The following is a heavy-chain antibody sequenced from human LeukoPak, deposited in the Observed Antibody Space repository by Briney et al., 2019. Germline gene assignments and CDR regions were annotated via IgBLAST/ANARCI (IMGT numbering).Heavy chain of an antibody. CDR2: ISSSSSYI. CDR1: GFTFSSYS. D-gene: IGHD1-26*01. J-gene: IGHJ5*02. CDR3: ARDKDRGSYQVNWFDP. V-gene: IGHV3-21*01. Sequence: GGSLRLSCAASGFTFSSYSMNWVRQAPGKGLEWVSSISSSSSYIYYADSVKGRFTISRDNAKNSLYLQMNSRRAEDTAVYYCARDKDRGSYQVNWFDPWGQGTLVTVSS.